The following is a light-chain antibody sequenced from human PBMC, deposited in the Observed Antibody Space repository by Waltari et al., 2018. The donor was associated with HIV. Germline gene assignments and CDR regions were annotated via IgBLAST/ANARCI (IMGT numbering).Light chain of an antibody. V-gene: IGLV2-23*01. CDR1: SRDVGSYNL. CDR2: EGI. Sequence: QSALTQPASVSGSPGQSINISCTGSSRDVGSYNLVSWYQQHPGKAPKLMIYEGIKRPSGVSNRFSGSKSGNTASLTISGLQAEDEADYYCCSYAGSSNWVFGGGTKLTVL. J-gene: IGLJ3*02. CDR3: CSYAGSSNWV.